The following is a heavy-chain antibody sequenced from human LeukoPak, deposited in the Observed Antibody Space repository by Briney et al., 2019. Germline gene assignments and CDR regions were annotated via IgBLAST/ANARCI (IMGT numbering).Heavy chain of an antibody. J-gene: IGHJ3*02. Sequence: SETLSLTCAVYGGSFGGYYWTWIRQPPGKGLAWIGEITYSGSTTYTPSLKSRVTISVDTSKNQFSLKLSSVTAADTAVYYCARVPLRDGYNFDAFDIWGQGTMVTVSS. CDR3: ARVPLRDGYNFDAFDI. CDR2: ITYSGST. D-gene: IGHD5-24*01. CDR1: GGSFGGYY. V-gene: IGHV4-34*01.